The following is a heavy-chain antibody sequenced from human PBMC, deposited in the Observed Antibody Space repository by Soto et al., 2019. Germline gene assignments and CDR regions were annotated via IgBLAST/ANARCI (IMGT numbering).Heavy chain of an antibody. V-gene: IGHV3-30-3*01. CDR3: AREEGFYSSSSFDY. Sequence: QVQLVESGGGVVQPGRSLRLSCAASGFTFSSYAMHWVRKAPGKGLEWVAVISYDGSNKYYADSVKGRFTISRDNSKNTLYLQMNSLRAEDTAVYYCAREEGFYSSSSFDYWGQGTLVTVSS. CDR1: GFTFSSYA. D-gene: IGHD6-6*01. J-gene: IGHJ4*02. CDR2: ISYDGSNK.